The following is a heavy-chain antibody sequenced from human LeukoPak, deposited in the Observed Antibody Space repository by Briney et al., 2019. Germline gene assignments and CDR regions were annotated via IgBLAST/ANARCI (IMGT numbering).Heavy chain of an antibody. Sequence: GGSLRLSCAASGFTSYDYAMHWVCEAPGKGLEWVSLISGDGGSTYYADSVKGRFTISRDNSKNSLYLQMNSLRTEDTALYYCAIIAAAGDSFDYWGQGTLVTVSS. CDR2: ISGDGGST. J-gene: IGHJ4*02. D-gene: IGHD6-13*01. CDR1: GFTSYDYA. V-gene: IGHV3-43*02. CDR3: AIIAAAGDSFDY.